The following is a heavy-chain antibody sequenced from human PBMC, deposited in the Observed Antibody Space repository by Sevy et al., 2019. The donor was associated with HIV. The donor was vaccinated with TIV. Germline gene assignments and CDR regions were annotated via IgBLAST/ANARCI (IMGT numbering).Heavy chain of an antibody. CDR2: INPKRGGA. CDR1: EYTFIDYY. V-gene: IGHV1-2*02. Sequence: ASVKVSCKATEYTFIDYYIHWVRQAPGQGLEWMGWINPKRGGANYAQIFQGRVTMTRDTSLNTIYMQLTSLRGDDTAVYYCAREEIGYGMDVWGQGTVVTVSS. J-gene: IGHJ6*02. CDR3: AREEIGYGMDV.